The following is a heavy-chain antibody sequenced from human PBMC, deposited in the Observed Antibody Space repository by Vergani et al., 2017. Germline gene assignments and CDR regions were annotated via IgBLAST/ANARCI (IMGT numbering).Heavy chain of an antibody. J-gene: IGHJ5*02. V-gene: IGHV4-4*07. Sequence: QVQLQESGPGLVKPSETLSLTCTVSGGSISSYYWSWIRQPAGKGLEWIGRIYTSGSTNYNPSLKSRVTISVDTSKNQFSLKLSSVTAADTAVYYCARYGDCSGGSCYGAWFDPWGQGTLVTVSS. CDR3: ARYGDCSGGSCYGAWFDP. CDR1: GGSISSYY. D-gene: IGHD2-15*01. CDR2: IYTSGST.